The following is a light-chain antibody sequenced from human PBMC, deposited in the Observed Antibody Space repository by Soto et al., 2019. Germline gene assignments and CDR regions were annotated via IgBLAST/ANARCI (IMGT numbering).Light chain of an antibody. V-gene: IGKV4-1*01. J-gene: IGKJ2*01. CDR2: WAS. CDR1: QSVLYSSNNKNY. CDR3: QQYYSTPPYT. Sequence: DIVMTQSPDSLAVSLGERDTINCKSSQSVLYSSNNKNYLAWYQQKPGQPPKLLIYWASTRESGVPDRFSGSGSGTDFTLTISNLQAEDVAVYYCQQYYSTPPYTFGQGTKLEIK.